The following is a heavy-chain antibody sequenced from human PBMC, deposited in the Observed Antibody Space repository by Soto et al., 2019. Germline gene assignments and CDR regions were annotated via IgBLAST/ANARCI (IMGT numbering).Heavy chain of an antibody. CDR3: ARGPEAKYNWFDP. Sequence: GAAVKVSCKACGYTFTSYAMHWVRQAPGQRLEWMGWINAGNGNTKYSQKFQGRVTITRDTSASTAYMELSSLRSEDTAVYYCARGPEAKYNWFDPWGQGTLVTVS. CDR2: INAGNGNT. J-gene: IGHJ5*02. CDR1: GYTFTSYA. V-gene: IGHV1-3*01.